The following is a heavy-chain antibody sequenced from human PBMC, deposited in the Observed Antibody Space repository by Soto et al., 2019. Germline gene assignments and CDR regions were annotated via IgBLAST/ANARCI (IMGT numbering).Heavy chain of an antibody. CDR2: INHSGST. V-gene: IGHV4-34*01. CDR1: GGSFGGYY. D-gene: IGHD3-10*01. Sequence: SETLSLTGAGFGGSFGGYYWSGIRQPPGKGLEWIGEINHSGSTNYNPSLKSRVTISVDTSKNQFSLKLSSVTAADTVVYYWERVSGIYNYGMDVWGQGTTVT. CDR3: ERVSGIYNYGMDV. J-gene: IGHJ6*02.